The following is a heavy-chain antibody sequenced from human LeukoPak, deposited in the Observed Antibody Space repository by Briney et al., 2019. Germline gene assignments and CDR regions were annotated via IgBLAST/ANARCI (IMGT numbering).Heavy chain of an antibody. Sequence: PGGSLRLSCAASGFTFSSYWMTWVRQAPGKGLEWVASIKQDGNEKYYVDSVKGRFTISRDKARNSLYLQMSSLRADDTAVYYCARDGAFRIYDYWGQGTLVTVSS. V-gene: IGHV3-7*01. CDR2: IKQDGNEK. D-gene: IGHD3-3*02. CDR3: ARDGAFRIYDY. CDR1: GFTFSSYW. J-gene: IGHJ4*02.